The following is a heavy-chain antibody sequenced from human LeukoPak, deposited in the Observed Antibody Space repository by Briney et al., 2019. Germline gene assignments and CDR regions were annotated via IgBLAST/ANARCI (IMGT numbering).Heavy chain of an antibody. CDR2: IYYSGST. CDR1: GGSISSGDYY. V-gene: IGHV4-30-4*01. Sequence: SETLSLTCTVSGGSISSGDYYWSWIRQPPGKGLEWIGYIYYSGSTYYNPSLKSRVTISVDTSKNQFSLKLSSVTAADTAVYYCARAEYYYDSSGYFPNWGQGTLVTVSS. CDR3: ARAEYYYDSSGYFPN. D-gene: IGHD3-22*01. J-gene: IGHJ4*02.